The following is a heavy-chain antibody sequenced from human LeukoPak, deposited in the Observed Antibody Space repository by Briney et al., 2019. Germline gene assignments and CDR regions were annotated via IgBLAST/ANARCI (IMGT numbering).Heavy chain of an antibody. Sequence: ASVKVSCKASGYTFNRYYIQWVRQAPGQGLEWMGIINPSGASSSYAQKFQGRVTLTTDTSTSTVYMDLSSLRSEDTAVYYCARANSGSYTPYYYYGMDVWGQGTTVTVSS. V-gene: IGHV1-46*02. D-gene: IGHD1-26*01. CDR1: GYTFNRYY. CDR2: INPSGASS. CDR3: ARANSGSYTPYYYYGMDV. J-gene: IGHJ6*02.